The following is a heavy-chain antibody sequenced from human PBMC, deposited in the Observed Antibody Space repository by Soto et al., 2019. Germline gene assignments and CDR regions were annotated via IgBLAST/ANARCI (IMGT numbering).Heavy chain of an antibody. J-gene: IGHJ6*02. CDR1: GFTFHEYA. Sequence: EVQLIESGGGWVQPGTSLRVSCAASGFTFHEYAMHWVRQAPGKGLEWVSGISSDGDTIAYADSVQGRFTVFRDNAKNSLYLQMNSLRAEDTALYHCTKGGYDLIYYFGMDVWGQGTTVTVSS. V-gene: IGHV3-9*01. CDR2: ISSDGDTI. D-gene: IGHD5-12*01. CDR3: TKGGYDLIYYFGMDV.